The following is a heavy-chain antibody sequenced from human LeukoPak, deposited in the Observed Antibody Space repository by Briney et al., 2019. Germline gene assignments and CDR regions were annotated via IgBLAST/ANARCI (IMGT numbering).Heavy chain of an antibody. V-gene: IGHV4-59*01. J-gene: IGHJ6*03. CDR1: GGSISSYY. CDR3: ARDRAAAGEPLYYYYYMDV. D-gene: IGHD6-13*01. Sequence: PSETLSLTCTVSGGSISSYYWSWIRQPPGKGLEWIGYIYYSGSTNYNPSLKSRVTISVDTSKNQFSLKLSSVTAADTAVYYCARDRAAAGEPLYYYYYMDVWGKGTTVTVSS. CDR2: IYYSGST.